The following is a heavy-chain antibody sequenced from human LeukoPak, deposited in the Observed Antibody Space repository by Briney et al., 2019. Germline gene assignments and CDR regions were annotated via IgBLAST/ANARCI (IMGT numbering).Heavy chain of an antibody. CDR3: ARVLSGSNFDY. V-gene: IGHV1-18*01. J-gene: IGHJ4*02. CDR2: ISAYNGNT. D-gene: IGHD3-22*01. Sequence: ASVKVSCKASGYTFTSYAISWVRQAPGQGLEWMGWISAYNGNTNYAQKVQGRVTMTTDTSTRTAYMELRSLRSDDTAVYYCARVLSGSNFDYWGQGTLVTVSS. CDR1: GYTFTSYA.